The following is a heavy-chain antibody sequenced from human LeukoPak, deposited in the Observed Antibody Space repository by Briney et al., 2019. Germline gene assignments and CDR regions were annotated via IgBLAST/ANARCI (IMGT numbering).Heavy chain of an antibody. V-gene: IGHV1-24*01. CDR1: GYTLTKLS. J-gene: IGHJ3*02. CDR2: FDPEDGET. D-gene: IGHD1-26*01. Sequence: GASVKVSCKVSGYTLTKLSMHWVRQAPGKGLEWMGGFDPEDGETIYAQKFQGRVTMTEDTSTDTAYMELSSLRSQDTAVYYCAIGGPREPVSINDAFDIWGQGTMVTVSS. CDR3: AIGGPREPVSINDAFDI.